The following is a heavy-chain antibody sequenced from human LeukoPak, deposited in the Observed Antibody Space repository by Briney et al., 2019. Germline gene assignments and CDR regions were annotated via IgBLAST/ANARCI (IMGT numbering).Heavy chain of an antibody. Sequence: QPSETLSLTCTVSGYSISSGYYWGWIRQPPGKGLEWIGSIYHSGSTYYNPSLKSRVTISVDTSKNQFSLKLSSVTAADTAVYYCARESSYGDFWSGYYTAYYFDYWGQGTLVTVSS. V-gene: IGHV4-38-2*02. CDR1: GYSISSGYY. D-gene: IGHD3-3*01. J-gene: IGHJ4*02. CDR3: ARESSYGDFWSGYYTAYYFDY. CDR2: IYHSGST.